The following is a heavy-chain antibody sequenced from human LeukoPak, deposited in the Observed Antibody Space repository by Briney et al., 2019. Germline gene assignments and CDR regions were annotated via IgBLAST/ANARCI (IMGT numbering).Heavy chain of an antibody. CDR3: AKVHFDRDMMGAFDI. Sequence: GGSLRLSCAASGFTFSSYAMSWVRQAPGKGLEWVSAISGSGGSTYYAGSVKGRFTISRDNSKNTLYLQMNSLRAEDTAVYYCAKVHFDRDMMGAFDIWGQGTMVTVSS. CDR2: ISGSGGST. CDR1: GFTFSSYA. V-gene: IGHV3-23*01. J-gene: IGHJ3*02. D-gene: IGHD3-22*01.